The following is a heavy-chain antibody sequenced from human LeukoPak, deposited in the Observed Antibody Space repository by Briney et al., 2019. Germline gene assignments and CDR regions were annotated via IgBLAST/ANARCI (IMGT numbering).Heavy chain of an antibody. D-gene: IGHD4-23*01. CDR1: GGSLSSGGYY. V-gene: IGHV4-31*03. CDR2: IYYSGST. J-gene: IGHJ4*02. CDR3: ARGYGGNSRYFDY. Sequence: XQTLSLTCTVSGGSLSSGGYYWSWIRQHPGTGLEWIGYIYYSGSTYYNPSLKSRVTISVDTSKNQFSLKLSSVTAADTAVYYCARGYGGNSRYFDYWGQGTLVTVSS.